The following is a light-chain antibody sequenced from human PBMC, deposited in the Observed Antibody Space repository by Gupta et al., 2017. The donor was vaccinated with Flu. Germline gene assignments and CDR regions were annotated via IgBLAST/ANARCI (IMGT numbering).Light chain of an antibody. CDR1: QPVSNY. J-gene: IGKJ1*01. V-gene: IGKV1-39*01. Sequence: IQMTQFPSSLSASVGDTLTITCRASQPVSNYLNWYQQRPGKAPNLLIYAASRLQGGVPSRFGGSGSGTDFSLTITGLQPEDFAVYYCQQSASAPRTFGQGTKV. CDR2: AAS. CDR3: QQSASAPRT.